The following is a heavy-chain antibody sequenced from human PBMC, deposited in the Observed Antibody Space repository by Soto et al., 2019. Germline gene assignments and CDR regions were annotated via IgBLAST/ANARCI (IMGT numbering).Heavy chain of an antibody. J-gene: IGHJ3*02. D-gene: IGHD3-22*01. V-gene: IGHV1-18*01. CDR2: TSAYNGNT. CDR1: AYSFTSLY. CDR3: ARDLDSSGYYFMRLGSAFDI. Sequence: APVKCSCNASAYSFTSLYICWVRQASGQGLEWMGWTSAYNGNTNYAQKLQGRVTMTTDTSTSTTYMELRSLRSDDTAVYYCARDLDSSGYYFMRLGSAFDIWGQGTMVTVSS.